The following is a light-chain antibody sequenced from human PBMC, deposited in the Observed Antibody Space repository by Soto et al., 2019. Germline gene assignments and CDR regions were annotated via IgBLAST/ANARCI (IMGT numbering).Light chain of an antibody. CDR3: QHYNRYSEA. CDR1: QTISSW. CDR2: KAS. J-gene: IGKJ1*01. V-gene: IGKV1-5*03. Sequence: DIQMTQSPSTLSGSVGDRVTITCRASQTISSWMAWYQQKQGKAPKLLIYKASTLKSGVPSRFSGSGTGKEFTLTISSLQLDDFPTYYCQHYNRYSEAFGQRAKVDIK.